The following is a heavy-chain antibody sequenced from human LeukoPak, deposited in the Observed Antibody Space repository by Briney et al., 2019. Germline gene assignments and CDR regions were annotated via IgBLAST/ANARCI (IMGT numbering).Heavy chain of an antibody. CDR2: ISGSGDST. Sequence: GGSLRLSCAASGFTFSSYAMSWVRQAPGKGLERVLSISGSGDSTYYADSVKGRFTISRDNSKNTLYLQMNSLRAEDTAVYYCARSRTVSGYDYVYWGQGTLVTVSS. V-gene: IGHV3-23*01. J-gene: IGHJ4*02. D-gene: IGHD5-12*01. CDR3: ARSRTVSGYDYVY. CDR1: GFTFSSYA.